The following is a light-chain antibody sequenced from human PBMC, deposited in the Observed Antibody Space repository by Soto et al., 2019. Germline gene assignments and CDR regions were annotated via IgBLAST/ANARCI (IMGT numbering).Light chain of an antibody. J-gene: IGLJ3*02. Sequence: QSALTQPPSASGSPGQSVTISCTGTSSDVGGYNYVSWYQQYPGRAPKLMIYEVTKRPSGVPDRFSGSKSGNTASLTVSGLQAEDEADYCCSSYAASNNFYFVFGGGTKLTV. CDR2: EVT. CDR1: SSDVGGYNY. CDR3: SSYAASNNFYFV. V-gene: IGLV2-8*01.